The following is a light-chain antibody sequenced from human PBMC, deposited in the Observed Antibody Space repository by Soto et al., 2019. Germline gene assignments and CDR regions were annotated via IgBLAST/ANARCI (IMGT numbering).Light chain of an antibody. Sequence: EVVRTKSPATLSVFPGERVTLSCRASQSVSTSLPWYQQKPGQAHRLLIYSASTRATGIPARFSGSGSGTEFTLTISSLESEDCAVYYCQQYIHGYTFGQGTELEIK. CDR1: QSVSTS. J-gene: IGKJ2*01. CDR2: SAS. V-gene: IGKV3-15*01. CDR3: QQYIHGYT.